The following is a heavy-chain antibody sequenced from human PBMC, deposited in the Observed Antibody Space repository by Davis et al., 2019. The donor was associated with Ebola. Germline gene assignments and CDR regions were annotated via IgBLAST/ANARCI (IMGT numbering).Heavy chain of an antibody. J-gene: IGHJ4*02. V-gene: IGHV3-15*07. Sequence: GESLKISCAGSGFTVSSAWMNWVRQAPGKGLEWVGRIKSEVDGGTTDHAAPVKGRFTISRDKSKNTLYLQMNNLKVEDTAVYFCSTVICETWGQGTLVTVST. D-gene: IGHD3-22*01. CDR1: GFTVSSAW. CDR2: IKSEVDGGTT. CDR3: STVICET.